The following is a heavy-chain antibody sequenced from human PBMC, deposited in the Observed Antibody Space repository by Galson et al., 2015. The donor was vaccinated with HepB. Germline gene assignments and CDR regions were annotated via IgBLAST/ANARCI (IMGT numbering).Heavy chain of an antibody. CDR3: ARTFYFDY. Sequence: SLRLSCAASGFNVSAYAMHWVRQTPGKGLEWVAVVSSDENNIYYADSVRGRFTISRDKSRDTLYLQMNSLRAEDTDVYYCARTFYFDYWGQGTLVTVSS. J-gene: IGHJ4*02. CDR1: GFNVSAYA. V-gene: IGHV3-30*04. CDR2: VSSDENNI.